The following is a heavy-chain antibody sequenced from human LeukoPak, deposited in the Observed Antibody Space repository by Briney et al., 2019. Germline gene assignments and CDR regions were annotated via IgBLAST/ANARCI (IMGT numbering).Heavy chain of an antibody. V-gene: IGHV3-23*01. CDR1: GFTVSSNY. D-gene: IGHD6-13*01. CDR3: AKALSRIAAAGIFDY. CDR2: ISGSGGST. J-gene: IGHJ4*02. Sequence: GGSLRLSCAASGFTVSSNYMSWVRQAPGKGLEWVSAISGSGGSTYYADSVKGRFTISRDNSKNTLYLQMNSLRAEDTAVYYCAKALSRIAAAGIFDYWGQGTLVTVSS.